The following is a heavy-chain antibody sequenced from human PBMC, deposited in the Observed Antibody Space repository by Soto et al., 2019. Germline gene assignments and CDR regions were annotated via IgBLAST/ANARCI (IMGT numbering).Heavy chain of an antibody. J-gene: IGHJ6*02. V-gene: IGHV3-30-3*01. D-gene: IGHD3-3*01. CDR3: ARGQRGISGYYYYYGMDV. CDR2: ISYDGSNK. CDR1: GFTFSSYA. Sequence: GGSLRLSCAASGFTFSSYAMHWVRQAPGKGLEWVAVISYDGSNKYYADSVKGRFTISRDNSKNTLYLQMNSLRAEDTAVYYCARGQRGISGYYYYYGMDVWGQGTTVTVSS.